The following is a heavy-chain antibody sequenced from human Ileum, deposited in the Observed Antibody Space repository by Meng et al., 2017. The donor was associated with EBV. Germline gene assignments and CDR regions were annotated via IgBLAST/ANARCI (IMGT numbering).Heavy chain of an antibody. J-gene: IGHJ4*02. CDR3: ARASRVLGGFDY. Sequence: QVQLVQSGAEVKKPXASAKVSCKASGYTFTNYYMHWVRQAPGQGLEWMGIINTSFGYTSHAQKFQGRVTMTRDTSTSTVHMEVSSLRSADTAVYYCARASRVLGGFDYWGQGTLVTVSS. CDR1: GYTFTNYY. D-gene: IGHD3-16*01. CDR2: INTSFGYT. V-gene: IGHV1-46*01.